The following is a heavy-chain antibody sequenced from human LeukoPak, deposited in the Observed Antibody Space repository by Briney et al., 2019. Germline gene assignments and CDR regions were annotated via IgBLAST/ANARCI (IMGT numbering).Heavy chain of an antibody. Sequence: GGSLRLSCAASRFTFSSYSMNWVRQAPGKGLEWVSSISSSSSYIYYADSVKGRFTISRDNAKNSLYLQMNSLRAEDTAVYYCARDDSSTNYYYYYMGVWGKWTAVTLSS. CDR1: RFTFSSYS. J-gene: IGHJ6*03. CDR3: ARDDSSTNYYYYYMGV. V-gene: IGHV3-21*01. D-gene: IGHD2-2*01. CDR2: ISSSSSYI.